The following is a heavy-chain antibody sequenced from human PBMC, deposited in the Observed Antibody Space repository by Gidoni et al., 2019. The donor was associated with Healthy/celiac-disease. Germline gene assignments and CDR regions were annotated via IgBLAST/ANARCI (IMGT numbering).Heavy chain of an antibody. CDR3: ARVFYSSSSGRRGYFDY. Sequence: QVQLVQSGAEVKKPGASVKVSCKASGYTFTGYYMHWVRQAPGQGLEWMGWINPNSGGTNYAQKFQGRVTMTRDTSISTAYMELSRLRSDDTAVYYCARVFYSSSSGRRGYFDYWGQGTLVTVSS. D-gene: IGHD6-6*01. J-gene: IGHJ4*02. V-gene: IGHV1-2*02. CDR2: INPNSGGT. CDR1: GYTFTGYY.